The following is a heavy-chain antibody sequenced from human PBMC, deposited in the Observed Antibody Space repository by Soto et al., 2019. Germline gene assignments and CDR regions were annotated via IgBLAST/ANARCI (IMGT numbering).Heavy chain of an antibody. CDR2: IYYSGST. J-gene: IGHJ4*02. CDR1: GGSISSYY. D-gene: IGHD1-7*01. Sequence: SETLSLTCTVSGGSISSYYWSWIRQPPGKGLEWIGYIYYSGSTNYNPSLKSRVTISVDTSKNQFSLKLSSVTAADTAVYYCARGAGTTGYLGQGTLVTVSS. CDR3: ARGAGTTGY. V-gene: IGHV4-59*01.